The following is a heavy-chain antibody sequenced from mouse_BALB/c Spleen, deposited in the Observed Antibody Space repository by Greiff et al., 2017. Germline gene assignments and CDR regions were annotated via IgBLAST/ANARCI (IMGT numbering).Heavy chain of an antibody. CDR3: ARDIGNYGNYYYAMDY. V-gene: IGHV7-3*02. Sequence: DVMLVESGGGLVQPGGSLRLSCATSGFTFTDYYMSWVRQPPGKALEWLGFIRNKANGYTTEYSASVKGRFTISRDNSQSILYLQMNTLRAEDSATYYCARDIGNYGNYYYAMDYWGQGTSVTVSS. CDR2: IRNKANGYTT. CDR1: GFTFTDYY. J-gene: IGHJ4*01. D-gene: IGHD2-1*01.